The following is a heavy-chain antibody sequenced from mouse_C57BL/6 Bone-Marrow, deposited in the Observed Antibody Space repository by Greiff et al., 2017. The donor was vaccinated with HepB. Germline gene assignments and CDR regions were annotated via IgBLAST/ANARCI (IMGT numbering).Heavy chain of an antibody. CDR1: GYTFTSYW. Sequence: VQLQQSGTVLARPGASVKMSCKTSGYTFTSYWMHWVKQRPGQGLEWIGAIYPGNSDTSYNQKFKGKAKLTAVTSASTAYMELSSLTNEDSAVYYCTGGWYYGSRAWFAYWGQGTLVTVSA. V-gene: IGHV1-5*01. CDR2: IYPGNSDT. J-gene: IGHJ3*01. D-gene: IGHD1-1*01. CDR3: TGGWYYGSRAWFAY.